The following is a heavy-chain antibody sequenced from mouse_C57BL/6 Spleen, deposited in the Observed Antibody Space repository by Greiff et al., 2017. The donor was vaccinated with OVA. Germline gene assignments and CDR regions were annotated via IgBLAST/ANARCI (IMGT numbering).Heavy chain of an antibody. D-gene: IGHD2-2*01. CDR2: INPSSGYT. Sequence: QVQLQQSGAELARPGASVKMSCKASGYTFTSYTMHWVKQRPGQGLEWIGYINPSSGYTKYNQKFKDKATLTADKSSSTAYMQLSSLTSEDSAVYYCATGYGGEYAMDYWGQGTSVTVSS. CDR1: GYTFTSYT. J-gene: IGHJ4*01. V-gene: IGHV1-4*01. CDR3: ATGYGGEYAMDY.